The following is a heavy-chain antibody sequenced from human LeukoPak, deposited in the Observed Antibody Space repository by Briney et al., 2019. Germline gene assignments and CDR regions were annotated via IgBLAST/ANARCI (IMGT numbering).Heavy chain of an antibody. J-gene: IGHJ4*02. CDR1: GFTFSSYS. V-gene: IGHV3-21*01. D-gene: IGHD5-18*01. CDR2: ISSSSSYI. CDR3: ARGSYGQYYFDY. Sequence: GGSLRLSCAASGFTFSSYSMNWVRQAPGKGLEWVSSISSSSSYIYYAGSVKGRFTISRDNAKNSLYLQMNSLRAEDTAVYYCARGSYGQYYFDYWGQGTLVTVSS.